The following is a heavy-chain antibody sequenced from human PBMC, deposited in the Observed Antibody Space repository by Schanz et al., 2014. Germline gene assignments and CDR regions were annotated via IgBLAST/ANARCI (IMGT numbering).Heavy chain of an antibody. CDR3: VRDILHRVYDSGSP. Sequence: VHLVESGGGLVKPGGSLRLSCTASGFPFSDYFMAWIRQPPGRGLEWVSYIGNGGVTIYYADSVKGRFTISRDNAKNSLFLHMNSLRAEDTAVYYCVRDILHRVYDSGSPWGQGTLVTVSS. D-gene: IGHD3-10*01. CDR2: IGNGGVTI. J-gene: IGHJ5*02. V-gene: IGHV3-11*04. CDR1: GFPFSDYF.